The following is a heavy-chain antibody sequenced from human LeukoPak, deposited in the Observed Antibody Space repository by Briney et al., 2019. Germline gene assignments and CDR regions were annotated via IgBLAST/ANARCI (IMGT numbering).Heavy chain of an antibody. Sequence: PSETLSLTCTVSGGSINSSIYYWGWIRQPPGKGLEWIGYIYNSGSTNYNPSLRSRVTISVDTSKKQFSLKLNSVTAADTAVYYCATSSHDLLDTDYWGQGTLVTVSS. CDR3: ATSSHDLLDTDY. CDR1: GGSINSSIYY. D-gene: IGHD3-22*01. J-gene: IGHJ4*02. CDR2: IYNSGST. V-gene: IGHV4-61*05.